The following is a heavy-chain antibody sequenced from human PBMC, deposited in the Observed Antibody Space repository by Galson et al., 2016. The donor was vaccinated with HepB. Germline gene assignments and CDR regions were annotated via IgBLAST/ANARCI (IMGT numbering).Heavy chain of an antibody. J-gene: IGHJ6*02. D-gene: IGHD4-17*01. CDR3: ARDRVYGHYGAFYYYGMEV. CDR2: ISSSSSYT. V-gene: IGHV3-21*01. Sequence: SLRLSCAASGFILSSYTMNWVRQAPGKGLEWVSSISSSSSYTYYADSVKGRFTISSDNAKNSLYLQMNSLRAEDTAVYYCARDRVYGHYGAFYYYGMEVWGQGTTVTVSS. CDR1: GFILSSYT.